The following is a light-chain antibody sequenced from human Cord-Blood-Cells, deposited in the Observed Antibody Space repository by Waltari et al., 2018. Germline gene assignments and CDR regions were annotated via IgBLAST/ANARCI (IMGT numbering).Light chain of an antibody. J-gene: IGKJ1*01. CDR2: GAS. CDR1: QSVSSN. CDR3: QQYNNWPRGT. V-gene: IGKV3-15*01. Sequence: EIVMTQAPATLSVSPRERATLSCRASQSVSSNLAWYQHKPGQAHRLLRYGASTMSTGIPARFSGSGSGTEFTLTISSLQSEDFAVYYCQQYNNWPRGTFGQGTKVEIK.